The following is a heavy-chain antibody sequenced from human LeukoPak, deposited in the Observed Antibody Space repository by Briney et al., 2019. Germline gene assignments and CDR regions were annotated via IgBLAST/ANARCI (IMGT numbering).Heavy chain of an antibody. J-gene: IGHJ4*02. D-gene: IGHD6-19*01. CDR3: AKDRQWLLRYYFDY. CDR2: ISYDGSNK. Sequence: GGSLRLSCAASGFTFSSYGMHWVRQAPGKGREWVAVISYDGSNKYYADSVKGRFTISRDNSKNTLYLQMNSLRAEDTAVYYCAKDRQWLLRYYFDYWGQGTLVTVSS. V-gene: IGHV3-30*18. CDR1: GFTFSSYG.